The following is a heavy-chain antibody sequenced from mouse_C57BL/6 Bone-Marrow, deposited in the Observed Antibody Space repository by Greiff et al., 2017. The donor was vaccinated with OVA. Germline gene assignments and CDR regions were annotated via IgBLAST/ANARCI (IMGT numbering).Heavy chain of an antibody. J-gene: IGHJ4*01. CDR3: ARCHYYGSSYRNAMDY. CDR1: GYSFTGYY. D-gene: IGHD1-1*01. Sequence: EVQLQQSGPELVKPGASVKISCKASGYSFTGYYMNWVKQSPEKSLEWIGEINPGNGGTTYNQKFKATATLPVAKSSSTAYMQLKSLTSEDSAVYYCARCHYYGSSYRNAMDYWGQGTSVTVSS. V-gene: IGHV1-42*01. CDR2: INPGNGGT.